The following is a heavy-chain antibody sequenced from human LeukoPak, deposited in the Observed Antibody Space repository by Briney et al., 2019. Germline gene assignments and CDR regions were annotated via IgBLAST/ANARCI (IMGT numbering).Heavy chain of an antibody. Sequence: QTGGSLRLSCAASGFTVSSNYMSWVRQAPGKGLEWVSVIYSGGSTYYADSVKGRFTISRDNSKSTLYLQMNSLRAEDTAVYYCARAYYVLRYFDWLFDAFDIWGQGTMVTVSS. D-gene: IGHD3-9*01. CDR3: ARAYYVLRYFDWLFDAFDI. V-gene: IGHV3-66*01. CDR2: IYSGGST. CDR1: GFTVSSNY. J-gene: IGHJ3*02.